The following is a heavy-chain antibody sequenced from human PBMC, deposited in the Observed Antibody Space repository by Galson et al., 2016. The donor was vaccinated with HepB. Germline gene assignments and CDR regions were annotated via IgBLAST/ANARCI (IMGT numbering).Heavy chain of an antibody. CDR3: ATTMVRGVMADY. V-gene: IGHV3-48*03. CDR1: GFTFSSYD. CDR2: ITSSGNTI. Sequence: SLRLSCAASGFTFSSYDMNWVRQTPGKGLEWVSYITSSGNTIYYADSVKGRFTISRDNAKNSLYLLMNSLRAEDTALYYCATTMVRGVMADYWGQGILVSVSS. D-gene: IGHD3-10*01. J-gene: IGHJ4*02.